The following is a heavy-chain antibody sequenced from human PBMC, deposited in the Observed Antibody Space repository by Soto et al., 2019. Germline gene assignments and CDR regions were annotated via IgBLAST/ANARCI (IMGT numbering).Heavy chain of an antibody. Sequence: SETLSLTCTVSGGSISSYYWSWIRQPPGKGLEWIGYIYYSGSTNYNPSLKSRVTISVDTPKNQFSLKLSSVTAADTAVYYCARDIMGTNYYYYGMDVWGQGTTVTVSS. D-gene: IGHD2-8*01. J-gene: IGHJ6*02. CDR1: GGSISSYY. CDR2: IYYSGST. CDR3: ARDIMGTNYYYYGMDV. V-gene: IGHV4-59*01.